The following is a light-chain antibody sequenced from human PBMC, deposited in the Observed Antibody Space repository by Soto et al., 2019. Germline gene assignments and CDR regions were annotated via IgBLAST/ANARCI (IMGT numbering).Light chain of an antibody. V-gene: IGLV1-36*01. CDR3: GAWDDSLSDYV. J-gene: IGLJ1*01. CDR2: YDD. CDR1: SSNIGKNA. Sequence: QSVLTQPPSVSEAPRQRVTISCSGSSSNIGKNAVNWYQQVPGKPPKLRIYYDDLLPSGVSARFSGSKSGTSASLAISGLQSEDEADYYCGAWDDSLSDYVFGTGTKLTVL.